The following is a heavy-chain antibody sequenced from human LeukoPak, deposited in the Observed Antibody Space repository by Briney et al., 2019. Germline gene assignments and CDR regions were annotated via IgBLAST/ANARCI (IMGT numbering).Heavy chain of an antibody. Sequence: GGSLRLSCAASGFTFSSYAMHWVRQAPGKGLEYVSAISSNGGSTYYANSVKGRFTISRDNSKNTLYLQMGSLRAEDMAVYYCARDGYDFWSGYNDYWGQGTLVTVSS. CDR3: ARDGYDFWSGYNDY. V-gene: IGHV3-64*01. D-gene: IGHD3-3*01. CDR1: GFTFSSYA. J-gene: IGHJ4*02. CDR2: ISSNGGST.